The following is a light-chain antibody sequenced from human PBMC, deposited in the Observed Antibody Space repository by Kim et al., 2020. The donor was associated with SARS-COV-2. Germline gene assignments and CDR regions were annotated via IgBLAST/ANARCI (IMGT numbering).Light chain of an antibody. Sequence: ASVGDRVTSTCRASQGISNYLAWYQQKPGKAPKLLIFAASTLQRGVPSRFSGGGSGTDFTLTINSLQPEDFATYYCQHLNSYPLTFGPGTKVDIK. J-gene: IGKJ3*01. V-gene: IGKV1-9*01. CDR1: QGISNY. CDR2: AAS. CDR3: QHLNSYPLT.